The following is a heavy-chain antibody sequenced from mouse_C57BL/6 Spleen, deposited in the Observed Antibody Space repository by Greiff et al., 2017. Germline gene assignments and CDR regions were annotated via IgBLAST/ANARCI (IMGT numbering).Heavy chain of an antibody. J-gene: IGHJ4*01. Sequence: QVQLQQPGAELVKPGASVKLSCKASGYTFTSYWMQWVKQRPGQGLEWIGEIDPSDSYTNYNQKFKGKATLTVDTSSSTAYMQRSSLTSEDSAVYYCARKGIRNYAMDYWGQGTSVTVSS. CDR1: GYTFTSYW. CDR2: IDPSDSYT. V-gene: IGHV1-50*01. CDR3: ARKGIRNYAMDY.